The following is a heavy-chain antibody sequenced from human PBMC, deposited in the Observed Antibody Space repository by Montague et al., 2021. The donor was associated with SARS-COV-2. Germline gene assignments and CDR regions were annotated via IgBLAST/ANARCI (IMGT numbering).Heavy chain of an antibody. D-gene: IGHD3-10*01. J-gene: IGHJ3*01. Sequence: SLRLSCAASGFRFRTYWMAWVRQAPGKGLVWVSSINGGGSGTTYLDSVKGRFAISRDNAKNTLYLQMNSLRVGDTAVYYCLRENYGAFDAWGQGTMVTVSS. CDR3: LRENYGAFDA. CDR2: INGGGSGT. V-gene: IGHV3-74*01. CDR1: GFRFRTYW.